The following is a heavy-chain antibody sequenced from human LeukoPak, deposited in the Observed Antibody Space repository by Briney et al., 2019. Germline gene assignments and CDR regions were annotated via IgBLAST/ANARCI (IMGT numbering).Heavy chain of an antibody. V-gene: IGHV3-53*01. CDR2: IYSGGST. J-gene: IGHJ4*02. CDR3: ARDAHSGYDN. Sequence: GRSLRLSCAASGFTVSSNYMSWVRQAPGKGLEWVSVIYSGGSTYYADSVKGRFTISRDNSKNTLYLQMNSLRAEDTAVYYRARDAHSGYDNWGQGTLVTVSS. CDR1: GFTVSSNY. D-gene: IGHD5-12*01.